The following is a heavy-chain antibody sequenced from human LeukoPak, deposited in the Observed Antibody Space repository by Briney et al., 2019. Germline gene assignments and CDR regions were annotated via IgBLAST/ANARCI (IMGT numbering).Heavy chain of an antibody. Sequence: SETLSLTCTVSGGSISSGGYYWSWIRQPPGKGLEWIGSIYHSGSTYYNPSLKSRVTISVDTSKNQFSLKLSSVTAADTAVYYCARDEGSVVTYFDYWGQGTLVTVSS. CDR1: GGSISSGGYY. J-gene: IGHJ4*02. D-gene: IGHD2-21*02. CDR3: ARDEGSVVTYFDY. V-gene: IGHV4-39*07. CDR2: IYHSGST.